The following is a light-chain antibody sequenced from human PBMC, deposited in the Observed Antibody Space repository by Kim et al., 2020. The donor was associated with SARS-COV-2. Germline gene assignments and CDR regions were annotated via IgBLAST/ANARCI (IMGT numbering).Light chain of an antibody. CDR3: QQSYNFWT. Sequence: DIQMTQSPSTLSASVGDRVTITCRASQSISTWLAWYQQKPGKAPELLIYKASNLENGVPSRFSGSGSGTEFTLTISRLQPDDFAIYYCQQSYNFWTFGQGTKVDIK. V-gene: IGKV1-5*03. J-gene: IGKJ1*01. CDR1: QSISTW. CDR2: KAS.